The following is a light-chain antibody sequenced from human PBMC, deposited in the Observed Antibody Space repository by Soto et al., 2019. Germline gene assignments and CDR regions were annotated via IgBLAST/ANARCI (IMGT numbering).Light chain of an antibody. Sequence: EIVVTHSPSTLSLSPGERATLSCRASQSVSSYLAWYQQKPGQAPRLLIYDASNRATGIPARFSGSGSGTDFTLTISSLEPEDFAVYYCQQRSNWPPSITFGQGTRLEIK. CDR3: QQRSNWPPSIT. CDR1: QSVSSY. V-gene: IGKV3-11*01. J-gene: IGKJ5*01. CDR2: DAS.